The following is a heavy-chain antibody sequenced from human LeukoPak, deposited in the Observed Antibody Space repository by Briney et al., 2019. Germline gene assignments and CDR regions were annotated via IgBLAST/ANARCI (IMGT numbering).Heavy chain of an antibody. Sequence: GGSLRLSCAASGFTVSSNYMSWVRQAPGKGLEWVSVIYSGGSTYYADSVRGRFTISRDNSKNTLHLQMNSLRAEDTAVYYCAREGYYYDSSGYWVHYWGQGTLVTVSS. CDR1: GFTVSSNY. V-gene: IGHV3-66*01. CDR2: IYSGGST. J-gene: IGHJ4*02. CDR3: AREGYYYDSSGYWVHY. D-gene: IGHD3-22*01.